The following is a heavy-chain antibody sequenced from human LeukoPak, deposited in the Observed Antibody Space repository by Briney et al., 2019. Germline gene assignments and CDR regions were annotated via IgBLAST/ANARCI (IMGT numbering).Heavy chain of an antibody. CDR1: GFTFSNYW. J-gene: IGHJ4*02. CDR2: VNTDESRT. V-gene: IGHV3-74*01. Sequence: GGSLRLSCVVPGFTFSNYWMHWVRQAPGKGLVWVSRVNTDESRTNYADSVKGRFTISRDNAKNTVYLQMNSLRAEDTAVYYCARGASGSYYVDYWGQGILVTVSS. D-gene: IGHD1-26*01. CDR3: ARGASGSYYVDY.